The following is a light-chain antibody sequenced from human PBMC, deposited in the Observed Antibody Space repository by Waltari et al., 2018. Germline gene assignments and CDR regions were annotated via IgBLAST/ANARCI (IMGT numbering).Light chain of an antibody. CDR2: GAS. J-gene: IGKJ1*01. CDR3: QHYERLPAT. CDR1: QSGSRT. V-gene: IGKV3-20*01. Sequence: EIVLTQSPGTLSLSPGERATLSCRASQSGSRTLAWYQQKPGQAPRLLIFGASTRATGSPDRFSGSGSGTGFSLTISRLEPEDFAVYYCQHYERLPATFGQGTKVEIK.